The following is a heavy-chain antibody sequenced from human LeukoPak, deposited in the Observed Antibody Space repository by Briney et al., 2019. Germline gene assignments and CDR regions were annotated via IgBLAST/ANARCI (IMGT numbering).Heavy chain of an antibody. D-gene: IGHD3-9*01. CDR1: GGSISNGDYY. CDR2: IYYSGST. V-gene: IGHV4-30-4*08. Sequence: SQTMSLTCTVSGGSISNGDYYWSWIRQPPGKGLEWIGHIYYSGSTYYNPALKSRVTISVDTSKNQFSLKLSSVTAADTAVYYCARVNDILTGPFDYWGQGTLVTVSS. CDR3: ARVNDILTGPFDY. J-gene: IGHJ4*02.